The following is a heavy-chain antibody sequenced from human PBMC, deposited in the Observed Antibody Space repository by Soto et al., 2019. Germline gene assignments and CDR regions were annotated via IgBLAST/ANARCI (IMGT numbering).Heavy chain of an antibody. V-gene: IGHV2-26*01. CDR3: ARNYYDSSGYYSFNFDY. CDR1: GFSLSNARMG. D-gene: IGHD3-22*01. Sequence: ESGPTLVNPTETLTLTCTVSGFSLSNARMGVSWIRQPPGKALEWLAHIFSNDEKSYSTSLKSRLTISKDTSKSQVVLTMTNMDPVDTATYYCARNYYDSSGYYSFNFDYWGQGTLVTVSS. CDR2: IFSNDEK. J-gene: IGHJ4*02.